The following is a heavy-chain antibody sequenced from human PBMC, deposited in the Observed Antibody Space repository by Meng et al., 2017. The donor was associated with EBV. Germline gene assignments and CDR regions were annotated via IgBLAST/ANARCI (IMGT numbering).Heavy chain of an antibody. CDR3: ARRGYSSSRTEFDP. CDR1: GGSVNNESYY. CDR2: IYYTGST. V-gene: IGHV4-61*01. Sequence: QVQLQESGPGLVKPSETLSLTCTVSGGSVNNESYYWGWIRQPPGKGLEYIGYIYYTGSTNYNSSLKSRVTISLDKSKNQFSLKLSSVTAADTAVYYCARRGYSSSRTEFDPWGQGTLVTVSS. J-gene: IGHJ5*02. D-gene: IGHD6-13*01.